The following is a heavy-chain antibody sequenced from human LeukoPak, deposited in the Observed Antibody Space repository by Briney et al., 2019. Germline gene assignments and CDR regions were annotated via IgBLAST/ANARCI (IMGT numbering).Heavy chain of an antibody. CDR2: ISSSSSYI. Sequence: PGGSLRLSCTASGFTFSSYSMNWVRQAPGKGLEWVSSISSSSSYIYYADSVKGRFTISRDNAKNSLYLQMNSLRAEDTAVYYCAELGITMIGGVWGKGTTVTISS. V-gene: IGHV3-21*01. CDR3: AELGITMIGGV. J-gene: IGHJ6*04. CDR1: GFTFSSYS. D-gene: IGHD3-10*02.